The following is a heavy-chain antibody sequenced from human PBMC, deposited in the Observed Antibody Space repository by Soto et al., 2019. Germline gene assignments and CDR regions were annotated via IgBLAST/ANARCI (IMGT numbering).Heavy chain of an antibody. D-gene: IGHD3-22*01. Sequence: GGSLRLSCAASGFTFSSYAMHWVRQAPGKGLEWVAVISYDGSNKYYVDSVKGRFTISRDNAKNSLYLQMNSLRAEDTAVYYCARDPYYYDSSGYYPPEGPSAFDIWGQGTMVTVSS. CDR1: GFTFSSYA. CDR3: ARDPYYYDSSGYYPPEGPSAFDI. V-gene: IGHV3-30-3*01. CDR2: ISYDGSNK. J-gene: IGHJ3*02.